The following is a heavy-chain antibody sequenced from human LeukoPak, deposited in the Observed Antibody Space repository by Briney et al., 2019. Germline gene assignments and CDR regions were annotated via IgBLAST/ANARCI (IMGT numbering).Heavy chain of an antibody. CDR2: INSDGSST. Sequence: GGSLRLSCAASGFTFSSYWIHWVRQAPGKGLVWVSRINSDGSSTSYADSVKGRFTISRDNSKNTLYLQMNSLRAEDTAVYYCAKDGSSGSIDYWGQGTLVTVSS. D-gene: IGHD3-22*01. CDR3: AKDGSSGSIDY. V-gene: IGHV3-74*01. J-gene: IGHJ4*02. CDR1: GFTFSSYW.